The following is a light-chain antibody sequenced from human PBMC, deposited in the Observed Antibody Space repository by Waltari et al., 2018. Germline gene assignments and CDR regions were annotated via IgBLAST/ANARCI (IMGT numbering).Light chain of an antibody. V-gene: IGKV1-39*01. J-gene: IGKJ4*01. Sequence: DIQMTQSPSSLSASVGDRVTITCRPSHSISTYLHWYRQKPGEAPNLLIYAASTLQSGVPARFSGSGSGTDFTLTINGLQPEDFATYYCQQTSTTPLTFGGGTKVEI. CDR1: HSISTY. CDR2: AAS. CDR3: QQTSTTPLT.